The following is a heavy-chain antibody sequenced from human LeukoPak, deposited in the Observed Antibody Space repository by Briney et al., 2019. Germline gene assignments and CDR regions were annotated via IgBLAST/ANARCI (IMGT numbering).Heavy chain of an antibody. CDR3: ARGYSSGGLDY. CDR2: IYRDGTT. CDR1: GFTVSSSY. V-gene: IGHV3-53*01. J-gene: IGHJ4*02. Sequence: GGSLRLSCAASGFTVSSSYMSWVRQAPGKGLEWVSVIYRDGTTYYADSVKGRFTISRDNSKNTLYLQMNSLRAEDTAVYYCARGYSSGGLDYWGQGTLVTVSS. D-gene: IGHD6-19*01.